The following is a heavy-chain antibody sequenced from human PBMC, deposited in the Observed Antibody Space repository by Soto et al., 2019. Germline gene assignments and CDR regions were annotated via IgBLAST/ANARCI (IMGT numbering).Heavy chain of an antibody. J-gene: IGHJ4*02. CDR3: AREVDFGFDY. D-gene: IGHD5-12*01. V-gene: IGHV3-21*01. CDR1: GFIFSSYS. Sequence: GGSLRLSCAASGFIFSSYSMNWVRQAPGKGLEWISSMSSRSDYIYYADSLKGRFTISRDNAKNSLYLQMNTLRADDTAVYHCAREVDFGFDYWGQGTPVTVSS. CDR2: MSSRSDYI.